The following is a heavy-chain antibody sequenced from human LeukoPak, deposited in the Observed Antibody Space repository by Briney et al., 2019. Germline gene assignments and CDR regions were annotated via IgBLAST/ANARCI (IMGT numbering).Heavy chain of an antibody. D-gene: IGHD3-22*01. CDR2: ISAYNGNA. CDR1: GYTFTSYG. J-gene: IGHJ4*02. CDR3: ARESFLSYYDSSGYSDY. V-gene: IGHV1-18*01. Sequence: ASVKVSCKASGYTFTSYGISWVRQAPGQGLEWMGWISAYNGNANYAQKLQGRVTMTTDTSTSTAYMELRSLRSDDTAVYYCARESFLSYYDSSGYSDYWGQGTLVTVSS.